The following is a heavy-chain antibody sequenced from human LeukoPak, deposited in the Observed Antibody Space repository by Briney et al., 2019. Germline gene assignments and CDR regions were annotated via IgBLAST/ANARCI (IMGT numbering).Heavy chain of an antibody. Sequence: SETLSLTCTVSGGSISSSSYYWGWIRQPPGKGLEWIGSIYYSGSTYYNPSLKSRVTISVDTSKNQFSLKLSSVTAADTAVYYCARNVRLDSSGYYNAQHWFDPWGQGTLVTVSS. CDR1: GGSISSSSYY. CDR3: ARNVRLDSSGYYNAQHWFDP. V-gene: IGHV4-39*07. CDR2: IYYSGST. D-gene: IGHD3-22*01. J-gene: IGHJ5*02.